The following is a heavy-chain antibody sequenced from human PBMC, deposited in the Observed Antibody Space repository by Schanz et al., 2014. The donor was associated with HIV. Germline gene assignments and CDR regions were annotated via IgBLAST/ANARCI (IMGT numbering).Heavy chain of an antibody. CDR3: ARCYSSPMDGLDV. D-gene: IGHD6-19*01. CDR2: ITPIFDTA. V-gene: IGHV1-69*01. Sequence: QVQLVQSGAEVKKPGSSVKVSCKASGGTFNSYAISWVRQAPGQGLEWMGGITPIFDTANYAQKFQGRVTITADESTSTAYMELSSLRSEDTAVYYCARCYSSPMDGLDVWGQGTTVIVSS. CDR1: GGTFNSYA. J-gene: IGHJ6*02.